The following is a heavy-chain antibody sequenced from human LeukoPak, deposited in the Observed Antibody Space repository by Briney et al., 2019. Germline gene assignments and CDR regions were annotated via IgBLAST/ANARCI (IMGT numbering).Heavy chain of an antibody. Sequence: GGSLRLSCAASGFTFSSYGMHWVRQAPGKGLEWVAFIRYDGSNKYYADSVKGRLTISRDNSKNTLYLQMNSLRAEDTAVYYCAKDPLPYCSSTSCHYFDYWGQGTLVTVSS. J-gene: IGHJ4*02. V-gene: IGHV3-30*02. CDR2: IRYDGSNK. CDR3: AKDPLPYCSSTSCHYFDY. D-gene: IGHD2-2*01. CDR1: GFTFSSYG.